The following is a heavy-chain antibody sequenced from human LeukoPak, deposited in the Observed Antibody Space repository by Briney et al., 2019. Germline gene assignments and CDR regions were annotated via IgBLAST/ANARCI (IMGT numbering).Heavy chain of an antibody. CDR3: ARGSSYYYDSSGYPRGGRWFDP. CDR1: GGSISSGGYS. V-gene: IGHV4-30-2*01. J-gene: IGHJ5*02. D-gene: IGHD3-22*01. Sequence: SETLSLTCAVSGGSISSGGYSWSWIRQPPGKGLEWIGYIYHSGSTCYNPSLKSRVTISVDRSKNQFSLKLSSVTAADTAVYYYARGSSYYYDSSGYPRGGRWFDPWGQGTLVTVSS. CDR2: IYHSGST.